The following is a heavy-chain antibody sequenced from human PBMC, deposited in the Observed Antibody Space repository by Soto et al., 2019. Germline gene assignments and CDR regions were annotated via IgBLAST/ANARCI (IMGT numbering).Heavy chain of an antibody. CDR3: ARGVVELMVYLSQNYLPHHFDY. V-gene: IGHV4-31*03. J-gene: IGHJ4*02. D-gene: IGHD2-8*01. Sequence: SETLSLTCTVSGGSISSGGYYWSWIRQHPGKGLEWIGYIYYSGSTYYNPSLKSRVTISVDTSKNQFSLKLSSVTAADTAVYYCARGVVELMVYLSQNYLPHHFDYWGQGTLVTVSS. CDR2: IYYSGST. CDR1: GGSISSGGYY.